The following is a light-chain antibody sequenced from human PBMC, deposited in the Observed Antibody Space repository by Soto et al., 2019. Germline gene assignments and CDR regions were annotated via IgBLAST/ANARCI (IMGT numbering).Light chain of an antibody. J-gene: IGKJ5*01. Sequence: EIVLTQSPATLSLSPGERATLSCRASQSVSSYLAWYQQKPGQAPGLLIYDASNRATGIPARFSGSGSGTDFTLTISSLEPEDFAVYYCQQRSYPITFGQGTRLEIK. CDR3: QQRSYPIT. V-gene: IGKV3-11*01. CDR1: QSVSSY. CDR2: DAS.